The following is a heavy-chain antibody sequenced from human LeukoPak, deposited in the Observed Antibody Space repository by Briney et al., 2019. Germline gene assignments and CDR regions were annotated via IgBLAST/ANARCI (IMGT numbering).Heavy chain of an antibody. Sequence: SSETLSLTCAVSGGSISSGGYSWSWIRQPPGKGLEWIGYIYHSGSTYYNPSHKSRVTISVDRSKNQFSLKLSSVTAADTAVYYCASSMVRGVIISLDYWGQGALVTVSS. J-gene: IGHJ4*02. D-gene: IGHD3-10*01. CDR2: IYHSGST. CDR1: GGSISSGGYS. CDR3: ASSMVRGVIISLDY. V-gene: IGHV4-30-2*01.